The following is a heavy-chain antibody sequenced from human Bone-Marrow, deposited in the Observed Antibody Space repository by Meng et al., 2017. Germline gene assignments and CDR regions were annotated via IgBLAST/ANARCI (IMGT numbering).Heavy chain of an antibody. CDR3: AKDRYSNHHSWFDP. D-gene: IGHD6-13*01. CDR1: GFTFSSYA. Sequence: GESLKISCAASGFTFSSYAMSWVRQAPGKGLEWVSAISGSGGSTYYADSVKGRFTISRDNSKNTLYLQMNSLRAEDTAVYYCAKDRYSNHHSWFDPWVQGTLVTVSS. CDR2: ISGSGGST. J-gene: IGHJ5*02. V-gene: IGHV3-23*01.